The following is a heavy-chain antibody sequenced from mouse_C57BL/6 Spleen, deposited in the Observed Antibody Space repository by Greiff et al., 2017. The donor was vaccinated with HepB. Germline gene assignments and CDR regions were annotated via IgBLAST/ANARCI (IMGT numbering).Heavy chain of an antibody. Sequence: EVQVVESGEGLVKPGGSLKLSCAASGFTFSSYAMSWVRQTPEKRLEWVAYISSGGDYIYYADTVKGRFTISRDNARNTLYLQMSSLKSEDTAMYYCTSSITTVVAHWYFDVWGTGTTVTVSS. D-gene: IGHD1-1*01. CDR3: TSSITTVVAHWYFDV. V-gene: IGHV5-9-1*02. CDR2: ISSGGDYI. J-gene: IGHJ1*03. CDR1: GFTFSSYA.